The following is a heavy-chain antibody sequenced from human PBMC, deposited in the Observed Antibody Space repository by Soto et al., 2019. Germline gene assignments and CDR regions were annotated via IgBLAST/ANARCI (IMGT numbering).Heavy chain of an antibody. D-gene: IGHD3-22*01. CDR3: ARGYESSGPPYYYYGMDV. Sequence: SVKVSCKASDDSFNTYSINWVRQASGQGLEWVGGIIPLFGTTNYAPELQDRVTITADQSTSTVYMEMSSLRSGDTAVYYCARGYESSGPPYYYYGMDVWGQGTTVTVSS. CDR2: IIPLFGTT. J-gene: IGHJ6*02. CDR1: DDSFNTYS. V-gene: IGHV1-69*13.